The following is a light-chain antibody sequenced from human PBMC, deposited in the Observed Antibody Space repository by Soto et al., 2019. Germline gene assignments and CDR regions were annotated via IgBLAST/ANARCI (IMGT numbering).Light chain of an antibody. CDR1: SSNIGSNT. CDR3: AAWDDSLNGYV. CDR2: FNI. Sequence: QSVLSQPPSASGTPGQRVTISCSGSSSNIGSNTVNWYQQFPGTAPKLLIYFNIQRPSGVPDRFSGSKSGTSASLAISGLQSEDEADYYCAAWDDSLNGYVFRTGTKVTVL. V-gene: IGLV1-44*01. J-gene: IGLJ1*01.